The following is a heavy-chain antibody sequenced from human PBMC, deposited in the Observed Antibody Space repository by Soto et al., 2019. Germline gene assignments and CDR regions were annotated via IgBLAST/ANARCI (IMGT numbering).Heavy chain of an antibody. CDR3: ARDQKGIAARPFYYYYYMDV. D-gene: IGHD6-6*01. CDR1: GFTFSSYG. Sequence: GGSLRLSCAASGFTFSSYGMHWVRQAPGKGLEWVAVIWYDGSNKYYADSVKGRFTISRDNSKNTLYLQMNSLRAEDTAVYYCARDQKGIAARPFYYYYYMDVWGKGTTVTVSS. V-gene: IGHV3-33*01. CDR2: IWYDGSNK. J-gene: IGHJ6*03.